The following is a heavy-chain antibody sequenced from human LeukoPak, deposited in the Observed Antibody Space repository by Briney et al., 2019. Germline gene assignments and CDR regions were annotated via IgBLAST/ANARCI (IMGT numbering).Heavy chain of an antibody. D-gene: IGHD2-2*01. CDR2: ITPIFGTA. Sequence: SSVKVSCKASGGTFSSYAISWVRQAPGQGLEWMGRITPIFGTANYAQKFQGRVTITTDESTSTAYMELSSLRSEDTAVYYCARASSTRSWFDPWGQGTLVTVSS. CDR1: GGTFSSYA. J-gene: IGHJ5*02. CDR3: ARASSTRSWFDP. V-gene: IGHV1-69*05.